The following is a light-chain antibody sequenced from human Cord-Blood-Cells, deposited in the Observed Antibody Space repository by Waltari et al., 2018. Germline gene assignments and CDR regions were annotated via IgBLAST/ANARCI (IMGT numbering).Light chain of an antibody. CDR2: YDS. CDR1: NIGSKS. V-gene: IGLV3-21*04. J-gene: IGLJ1*01. CDR3: QVWDSSSDHYV. Sequence: SYVLTQPPSVSVAPGKTARITCGGNNIGSKSVHWYQQKPGQAPVLVINYDSDRPSGIPERFSGSNSGNTATLTISRVEAGDEADYYCQVWDSSSDHYVFGTGTKVTVL.